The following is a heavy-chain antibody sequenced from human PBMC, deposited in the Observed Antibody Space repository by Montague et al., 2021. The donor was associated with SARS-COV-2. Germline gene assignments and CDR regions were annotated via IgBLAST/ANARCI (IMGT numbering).Heavy chain of an antibody. CDR2: ISYDGSNK. CDR1: GFTFSSYA. J-gene: IGHJ6*02. D-gene: IGHD3-3*01. CDR3: ARVFGRYDFWSGYFREDYYYYGMDV. Sequence: SLRLSCAASGFTFSSYAMHWVRQAPGKGLEWVAVISYDGSNKYYADSVKGRFTISRDNSKNTLYLQMNSLRAEDTAVYYCARVFGRYDFWSGYFREDYYYYGMDVWGQGPRSPSP. V-gene: IGHV3-30-3*01.